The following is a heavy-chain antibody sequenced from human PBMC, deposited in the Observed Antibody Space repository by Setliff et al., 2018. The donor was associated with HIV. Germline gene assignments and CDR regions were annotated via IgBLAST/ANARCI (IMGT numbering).Heavy chain of an antibody. J-gene: IGHJ3*02. Sequence: PSETLSLTCTVSGGSVRSLSYYWGWIRQPPGKGLEWIGSIYYSGSTYYNPSLKSRVTISVDTSKNQFSLNLSSVIAADTAVYYCARDGCTSTSCYFMRAFDIWGQGTMVTVSS. V-gene: IGHV4-39*07. CDR3: ARDGCTSTSCYFMRAFDI. CDR1: GGSVRSLSYY. CDR2: IYYSGST. D-gene: IGHD2-2*01.